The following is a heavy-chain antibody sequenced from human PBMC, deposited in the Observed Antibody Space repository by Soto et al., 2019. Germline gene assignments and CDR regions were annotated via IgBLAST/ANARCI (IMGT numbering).Heavy chain of an antibody. V-gene: IGHV4-39*01. CDR2: ISYSGST. CDR1: GGSISSSSYY. CDR3: ASYYYDSSGYYYVPGVY. J-gene: IGHJ4*02. Sequence: PSETLSLTCTVSGGSISSSSYYWGWIRQPPGKGLEWIGSISYSGSTYYNPSLQSRVTISVDTSKKRFSLKLSSVTAADTAMYYCASYYYDSSGYYYVPGVYWGQGTLVTVSS. D-gene: IGHD3-22*01.